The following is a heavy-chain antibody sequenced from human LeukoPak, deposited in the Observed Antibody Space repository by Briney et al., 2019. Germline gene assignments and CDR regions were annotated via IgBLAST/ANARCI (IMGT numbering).Heavy chain of an antibody. CDR1: GGSISSYY. D-gene: IGHD3-10*01. CDR2: IHYTGST. Sequence: SETLSLTCTVSGGSISSYYWSWIRQSPGKGLECIGYIHYTGSTNYNPSLKSRVTISVETSKNQFSLKLKSVTAADTAVYYCARTTMVRGTCYMDVWGKGTTVTISS. V-gene: IGHV4-59*01. J-gene: IGHJ6*03. CDR3: ARTTMVRGTCYMDV.